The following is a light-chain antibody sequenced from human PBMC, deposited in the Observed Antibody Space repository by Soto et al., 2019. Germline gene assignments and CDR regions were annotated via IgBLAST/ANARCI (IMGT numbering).Light chain of an antibody. CDR1: SSDVGSHNL. CDR2: EVI. Sequence: QSALTQPASVSGSPGQSITISCTGTSSDVGSHNLVSWYQQHPGKVPKLLIYEVIKRPSGVSDRFFGSKSGNTASLTISGLQAEDEADYYCCSYANSGTSIFGGGTKLTVL. CDR3: CSYANSGTSI. V-gene: IGLV2-23*02. J-gene: IGLJ2*01.